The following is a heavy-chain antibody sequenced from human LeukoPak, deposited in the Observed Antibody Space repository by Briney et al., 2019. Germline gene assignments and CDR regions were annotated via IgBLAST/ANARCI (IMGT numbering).Heavy chain of an antibody. CDR3: AILTVVNNIGIGH. V-gene: IGHV1-18*01. CDR2: ISAYNGNT. Sequence: GASVKVSCKASGYTFTSYGISWVRQAPGQGLEWMGWISAYNGNTNYAQKFQGRVTMTTDTSTSTAYMELRSLRADDTAVYYCAILTVVNNIGIGHWGQGTLVTVSS. CDR1: GYTFTSYG. J-gene: IGHJ4*02. D-gene: IGHD3-22*01.